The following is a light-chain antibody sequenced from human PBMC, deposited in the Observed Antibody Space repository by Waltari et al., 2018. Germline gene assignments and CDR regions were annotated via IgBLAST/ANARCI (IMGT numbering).Light chain of an antibody. CDR1: QSVSRA. J-gene: IGKJ1*01. CDR2: GAS. CDR3: QHYVSLPVT. Sequence: EIVLTQSPGTLSLSTGERATLSCRASQSVSRALAWYQQNPGQAPRLLIYGASNRATGIPDRFSVSGSGTDFSLIISRLEPEDFAVYYCQHYVSLPVTFGQGTKVEIK. V-gene: IGKV3-20*01.